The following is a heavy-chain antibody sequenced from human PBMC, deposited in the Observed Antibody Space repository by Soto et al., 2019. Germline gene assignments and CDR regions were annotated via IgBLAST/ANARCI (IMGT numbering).Heavy chain of an antibody. D-gene: IGHD3-22*01. CDR3: AGGDYYHSSGYYFYYYTMDV. Sequence: SETLSHTCTVSGVSISSSSYYWGWISQPPGKGLEWIGNVYYGGSTYYNPSLKSRVTISVETSKSQFSLKLNSVTAADTAVYYCAGGDYYHSSGYYFYYYTMDVWGQGTTVTVSS. CDR2: VYYGGST. CDR1: GVSISSSSYY. V-gene: IGHV4-39*01. J-gene: IGHJ6*02.